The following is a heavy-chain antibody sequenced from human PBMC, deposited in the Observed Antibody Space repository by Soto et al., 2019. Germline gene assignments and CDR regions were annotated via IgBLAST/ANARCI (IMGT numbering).Heavy chain of an antibody. D-gene: IGHD3-9*01. CDR3: ARRDDILTGYYNAYYYGMDV. CDR2: IIPIFGTA. Sequence: SVKVSCKASGGTFSSYAISWVRQAPGQGLEWMGGIIPIFGTANYAQKFQGRVTITADESTSTAYMELSSLRSEDTAVCYCARRDDILTGYYNAYYYGMDVWGQGTTVTVSS. J-gene: IGHJ6*02. V-gene: IGHV1-69*13. CDR1: GGTFSSYA.